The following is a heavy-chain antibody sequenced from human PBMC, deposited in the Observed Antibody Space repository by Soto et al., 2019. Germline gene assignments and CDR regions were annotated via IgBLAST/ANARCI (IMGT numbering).Heavy chain of an antibody. CDR3: AKEHGGSGWSFDY. Sequence: QVQLVESGGGVVQPGRSLRLSCAASGFTFSSYGMHWVRQAPGKGLEWVAVISYDGSNKYYADSVKGRFTISRDNSKNTLYLQMNSLRAEDTAVYYCAKEHGGSGWSFDYWGQGTLVTVSS. V-gene: IGHV3-30*18. CDR1: GFTFSSYG. J-gene: IGHJ4*02. CDR2: ISYDGSNK. D-gene: IGHD6-19*01.